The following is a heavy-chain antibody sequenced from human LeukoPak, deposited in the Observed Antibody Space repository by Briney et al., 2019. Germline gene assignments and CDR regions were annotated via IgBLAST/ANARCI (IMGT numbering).Heavy chain of an antibody. D-gene: IGHD3-3*01. V-gene: IGHV3-30*18. CDR3: AKGSGYDFWSGYYN. Sequence: GGSLRLSCAASGFTFSSYGMHWVRQAPGKGLEWVAVISYDGSNKYYADSVKGRFTISRDNSKNTLYLQMNSLRAEDTAVYYCAKGSGYDFWSGYYNWGQGTLVTVSS. CDR2: ISYDGSNK. J-gene: IGHJ4*02. CDR1: GFTFSSYG.